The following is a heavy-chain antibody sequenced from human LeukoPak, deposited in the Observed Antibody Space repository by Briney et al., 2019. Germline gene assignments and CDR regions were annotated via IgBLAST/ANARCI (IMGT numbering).Heavy chain of an antibody. CDR3: ARDMEQWLVQDWYFDL. CDR1: GFTFSSYG. V-gene: IGHV3-33*01. CDR2: IGYDGRNK. J-gene: IGHJ2*01. Sequence: PGRSLILSCAASGFTFSSYGMHWVRQAPGKGLEWVAVIGYDGRNKYYADSVKGRYIISRDNSKNTLYLQMNILRAEDTAVYYCARDMEQWLVQDWYFDLWGRGTLVTVSS. D-gene: IGHD6-19*01.